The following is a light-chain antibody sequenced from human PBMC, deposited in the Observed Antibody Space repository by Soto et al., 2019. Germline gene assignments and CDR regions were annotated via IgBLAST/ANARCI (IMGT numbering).Light chain of an antibody. V-gene: IGKV3-15*01. J-gene: IGKJ1*01. CDR1: QSVSSN. CDR2: GAS. Sequence: EIVMTQSPATLSLSPGERATLSCRASQSVSSNLAWYQQKPGQAPRLLIYGASTRATAIPARFSGSGSGTEFTLTISSLQSEDFAVYYCQQYNNWPTWTFGQGTKVDIK. CDR3: QQYNNWPTWT.